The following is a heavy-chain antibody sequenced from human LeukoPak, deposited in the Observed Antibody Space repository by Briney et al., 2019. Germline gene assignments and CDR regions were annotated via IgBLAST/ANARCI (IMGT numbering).Heavy chain of an antibody. J-gene: IGHJ3*02. D-gene: IGHD1-14*01. Sequence: SETLSLTCTVSGGSISSYYWSWIRQPPGKGLEWIGYIYYSGSTNYNPSLKSRVTISVDTSKNQFSLKLSSVTAADTAVYYCASDNHDRVSAFDIWGQGTMVTVSS. CDR3: ASDNHDRVSAFDI. V-gene: IGHV4-59*01. CDR2: IYYSGST. CDR1: GGSISSYY.